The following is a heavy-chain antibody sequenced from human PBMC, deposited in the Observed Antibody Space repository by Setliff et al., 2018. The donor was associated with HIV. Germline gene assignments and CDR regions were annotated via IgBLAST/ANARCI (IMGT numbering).Heavy chain of an antibody. V-gene: IGHV1-8*02. CDR2: MNPNSGNT. J-gene: IGHJ6*03. D-gene: IGHD6-19*01. Sequence: VASVKVSCKASGYTFTTYDINWVRQAAGQGLEWMGWMNPNSGNTGYAERFQGRVTMTRDTSIGTAYMELSSLRSDDTAVYYCARELKSSSGWYGYFYMDVWGKGTTVTVSS. CDR3: ARELKSSSGWYGYFYMDV. CDR1: GYTFTTYD.